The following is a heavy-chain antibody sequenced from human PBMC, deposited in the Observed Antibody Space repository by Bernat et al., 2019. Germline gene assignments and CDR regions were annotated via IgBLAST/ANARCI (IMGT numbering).Heavy chain of an antibody. D-gene: IGHD4-17*01. J-gene: IGHJ4*02. V-gene: IGHV3-33*01. Sequence: QVQLVESGGGVVQPGRSLRLSCAASGFTFSSYGMHWVRQAPGKGLEWVAVIWYDGSNKYYADSVKGRSTISRDNSKNTLYLQMNSLRAEDTAVYYCARGGDYEFDYWGQGTLVTVSS. CDR1: GFTFSSYG. CDR3: ARGGDYEFDY. CDR2: IWYDGSNK.